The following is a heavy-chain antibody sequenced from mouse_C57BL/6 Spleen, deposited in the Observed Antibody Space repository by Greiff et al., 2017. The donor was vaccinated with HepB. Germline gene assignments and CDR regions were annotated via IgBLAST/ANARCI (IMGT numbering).Heavy chain of an antibody. CDR3: TRGDYFDY. Sequence: VQLQQPGAELVRPGASVKLSCTASGFNIKDDYMHWVKQRPEQGLEWIGWIDPENGDTEYASKFQGKATITADTSSNTAYLQLSSLTSEDTAVYYCTRGDYFDYWGQGTTLTVSS. J-gene: IGHJ2*01. V-gene: IGHV14-4*01. CDR2: IDPENGDT. CDR1: GFNIKDDY.